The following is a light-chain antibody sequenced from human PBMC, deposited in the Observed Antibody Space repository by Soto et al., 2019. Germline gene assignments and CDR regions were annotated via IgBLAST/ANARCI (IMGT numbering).Light chain of an antibody. CDR3: QQYNNWPHT. J-gene: IGKJ2*01. CDR2: GAS. Sequence: EIVMTQSPATLSVSPGERATLSCRASQSVSSNLAWYQQKPAQAPRLLIYGASTRATGIPARFSGSGSGTEFTVTISSLQSEAFAVSYCQQYNNWPHTFGQGTKLEIK. CDR1: QSVSSN. V-gene: IGKV3-15*01.